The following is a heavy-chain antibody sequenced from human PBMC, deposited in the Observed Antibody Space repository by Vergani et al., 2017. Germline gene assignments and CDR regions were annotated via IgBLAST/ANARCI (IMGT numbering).Heavy chain of an antibody. CDR3: ARTLIVTQGGXLWFGSTRNYGMDV. Sequence: EVQLVESGGGLVQPGGSLRLSCAASGFTFSSYSMNWVRQAPGKGLEWVSYISSSSSTIYYADSVKGRFTISRDNAKNSLYLQMNSLRAEDTAVYYCARTLIVTQGGXLWFGSTRNYGMDVWGQGTTVTVSS. V-gene: IGHV3-48*01. CDR2: ISSSSSTI. D-gene: IGHD3-10*01. CDR1: GFTFSSYS. J-gene: IGHJ6*02.